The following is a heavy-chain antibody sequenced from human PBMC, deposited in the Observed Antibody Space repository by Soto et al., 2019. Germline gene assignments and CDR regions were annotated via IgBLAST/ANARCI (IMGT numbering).Heavy chain of an antibody. V-gene: IGHV1-46*01. J-gene: IGHJ4*02. Sequence: QVQLVQSGAEVKKPGASVKVSCKASGYTCTSYYMHWVRQAPGQVLEWIGIINPSGGSTSYAQKFQGRGTRTRDTSTSTVYMELSSLGSEDTAVYYCARDEREHRRYFDWSPAYYFDYWGQGTLVTVSS. D-gene: IGHD3-9*01. CDR2: INPSGGST. CDR3: ARDEREHRRYFDWSPAYYFDY. CDR1: GYTCTSYY.